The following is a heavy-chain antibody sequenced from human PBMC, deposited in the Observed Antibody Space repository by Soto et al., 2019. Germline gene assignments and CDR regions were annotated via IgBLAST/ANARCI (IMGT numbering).Heavy chain of an antibody. CDR2: ISGSGGST. Sequence: GGSLRLSCAASGFTFSSYAMSWFRQSPGKGLEWVSAISGSGGSTYYADSVKGRFTISRDNSKNTLYLQMNSLRAEDTAVYYCAKVPSSGWYDEYRMDVWGQGTKVTVAS. J-gene: IGHJ6*02. CDR3: AKVPSSGWYDEYRMDV. D-gene: IGHD6-19*01. CDR1: GFTFSSYA. V-gene: IGHV3-23*01.